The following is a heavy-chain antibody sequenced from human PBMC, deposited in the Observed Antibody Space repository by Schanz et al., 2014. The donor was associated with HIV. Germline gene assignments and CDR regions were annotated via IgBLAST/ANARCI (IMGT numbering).Heavy chain of an antibody. D-gene: IGHD6-13*01. CDR2: IIPLFGTS. CDR3: ARDSPVAAGTLDY. CDR1: GGTFINYA. Sequence: QVQLVQSGAEVQKPGSSVKVFCRASGGTFINYAFSWVRQAPGQGLEWMGGIIPLFGTSNYAQKFQGRATITADESTSTAYMELSSLRSEDTAVYYCARDSPVAAGTLDYWGQGTTVTVSA. J-gene: IGHJ4*02. V-gene: IGHV1-69*01.